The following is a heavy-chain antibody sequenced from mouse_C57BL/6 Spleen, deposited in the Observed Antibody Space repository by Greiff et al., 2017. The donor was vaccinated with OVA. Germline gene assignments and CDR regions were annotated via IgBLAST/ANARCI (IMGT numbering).Heavy chain of an antibody. CDR2: ISSGGSYT. J-gene: IGHJ4*01. CDR3: ARERENYAMDY. CDR1: GFTFSSYG. Sequence: EVKLVESGGDLVKPGGSLKLSCAASGFTFSSYGMSWVRQTPDKRLEWVATISSGGSYTYYPDSVKGRFPISRDKAKHTQYLQMSSLKSEDTSMYYCARERENYAMDYWGQGTSVTVSS. V-gene: IGHV5-6*01.